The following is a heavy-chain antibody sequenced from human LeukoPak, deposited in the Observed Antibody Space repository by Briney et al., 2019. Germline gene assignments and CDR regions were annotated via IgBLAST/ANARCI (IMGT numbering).Heavy chain of an antibody. CDR1: GGSISSYY. Sequence: SETLSLTCTVSGGSISSYYWSWIRQPPGKGLEWIGYIYYSGSTNYNPSLKSRVTISVDTSKNQFSLKLSSVTAADTAVYYCARDRGSGNCFDYWGQGTLVTVSS. D-gene: IGHD3-10*01. J-gene: IGHJ4*02. CDR3: ARDRGSGNCFDY. V-gene: IGHV4-59*12. CDR2: IYYSGST.